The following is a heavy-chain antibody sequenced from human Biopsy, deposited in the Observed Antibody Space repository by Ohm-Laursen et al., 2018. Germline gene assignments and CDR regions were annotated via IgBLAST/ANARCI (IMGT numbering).Heavy chain of an antibody. CDR2: IIPMFGTA. Sequence: SSVKVSCKASGGTFINHAISWVRQAPGQGLEWMGGIIPMFGTANYAQMFQGRVTISADESTSTSYMELSSLTTEDTAIYYCARGPHSGSHSCFDYWGRGTLVTVPS. D-gene: IGHD1-26*01. V-gene: IGHV1-69*01. CDR3: ARGPHSGSHSCFDY. CDR1: GGTFINHA. J-gene: IGHJ4*02.